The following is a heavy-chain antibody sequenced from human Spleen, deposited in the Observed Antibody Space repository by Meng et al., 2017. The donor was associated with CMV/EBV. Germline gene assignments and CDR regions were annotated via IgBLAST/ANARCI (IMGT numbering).Heavy chain of an antibody. Sequence: GGFLRLSCAVSGLTFSGSGMAWVRQAPGKGLEWFSTISGDGENTHYADSVKGRFTIARDNSKNTLYLKMNSRRAEDTDVYHCAKDVGGDLHFDYWGQGTLVTVSS. D-gene: IGHD2-21*01. J-gene: IGHJ4*02. CDR1: GLTFSGSG. CDR2: ISGDGENT. CDR3: AKDVGGDLHFDY. V-gene: IGHV3-23*01.